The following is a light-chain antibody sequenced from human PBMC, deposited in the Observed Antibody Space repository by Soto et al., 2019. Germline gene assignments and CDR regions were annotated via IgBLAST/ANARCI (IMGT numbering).Light chain of an antibody. Sequence: EIVLTQSPGTLSLSPGERATLSCRASQSVSNNYLAWYQQKPGQAPRRLIYGASSRATGIPDRFSGSGSGTDFTLTISSLEPEDFAVYYCQQRSNWPTFGQGTKVDI. CDR2: GAS. V-gene: IGKV3D-20*02. CDR3: QQRSNWPT. J-gene: IGKJ1*01. CDR1: QSVSNNY.